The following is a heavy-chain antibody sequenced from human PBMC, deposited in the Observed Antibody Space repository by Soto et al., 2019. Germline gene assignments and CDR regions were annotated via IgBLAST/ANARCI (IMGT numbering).Heavy chain of an antibody. CDR2: IIPIFGTA. J-gene: IGHJ6*02. CDR1: GGTFSSYA. CDR3: ARCPRYCSSTSCPEGYYYYGMDV. V-gene: IGHV1-69*13. Sequence: SVKVSCKASGGTFSSYAISWVRQAPGQGLEWMGGIIPIFGTANYAQKFQGRVTITADESTSTAYMELSSLRSEDTAVYYCARCPRYCSSTSCPEGYYYYGMDVWGQGTTVTVSS. D-gene: IGHD2-2*01.